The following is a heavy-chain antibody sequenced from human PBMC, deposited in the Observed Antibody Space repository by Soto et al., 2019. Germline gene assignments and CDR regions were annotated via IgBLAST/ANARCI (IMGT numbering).Heavy chain of an antibody. V-gene: IGHV3-23*01. Sequence: EVQLLESGGGLVQPVGSLRLSCAASGFTCANYAMSWVCQAPGKGLACVSAISGSGATTHYADSVKGLFTVSIDNSKNTLYLQMNSLRAENAAVYYCANQGYYGSGRYAWGDFEYWGQGTLVTVSA. J-gene: IGHJ4*02. CDR2: ISGSGATT. CDR3: ANQGYYGSGRYAWGDFEY. CDR1: GFTCANYA. D-gene: IGHD3-10*01.